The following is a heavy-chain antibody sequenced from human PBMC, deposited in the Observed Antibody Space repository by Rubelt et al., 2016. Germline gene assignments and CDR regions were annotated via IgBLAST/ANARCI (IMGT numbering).Heavy chain of an antibody. CDR1: GGSISSYY. CDR3: AVGEMTMGVDYFDY. J-gene: IGHJ4*02. V-gene: IGHV4-59*01. D-gene: IGHD4/OR15-4a*01. Sequence: VQLQESGPGLVKPSETLSLTCTVSGGSISSYYWGWIRQPPGKGLEWIGYIYYSGSTNYNPSLKSRVTISVDTSKNQFSLKLSSVTAADTAVYYCAVGEMTMGVDYFDYWGQGTLVTVSS. CDR2: IYYSGST.